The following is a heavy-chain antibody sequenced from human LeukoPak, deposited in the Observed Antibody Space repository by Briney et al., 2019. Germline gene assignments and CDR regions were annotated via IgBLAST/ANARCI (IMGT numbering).Heavy chain of an antibody. J-gene: IGHJ5*02. Sequence: GESLKISCKGSGYSFTSYWIGWVRQMPGKGLEWMGIIYPGDSDTRYSPSFQGQVTISADKSISTAYLQWSSLKASDTAMYYCARRVGYKVAYNWFDPWGQGTLVTVSS. CDR3: ARRVGYKVAYNWFDP. D-gene: IGHD5-24*01. CDR1: GYSFTSYW. CDR2: IYPGDSDT. V-gene: IGHV5-51*01.